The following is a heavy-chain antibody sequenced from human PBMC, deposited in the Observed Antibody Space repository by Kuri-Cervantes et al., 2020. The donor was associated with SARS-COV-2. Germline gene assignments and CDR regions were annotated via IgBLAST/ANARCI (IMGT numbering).Heavy chain of an antibody. CDR1: GGSFSTYA. V-gene: IGHV1-69*13. D-gene: IGHD3-3*01. Sequence: SVKVSCMASGGSFSTYAISWVRQAPGQGLEWMGGFIPIFGTANYAQKFQGRVTITADESTSTAYMEVRSLRSEDTAVYYCARDLASDLWSGYPYYMDVWGKGTTVTVSS. CDR3: ARDLASDLWSGYPYYMDV. CDR2: FIPIFGTA. J-gene: IGHJ6*03.